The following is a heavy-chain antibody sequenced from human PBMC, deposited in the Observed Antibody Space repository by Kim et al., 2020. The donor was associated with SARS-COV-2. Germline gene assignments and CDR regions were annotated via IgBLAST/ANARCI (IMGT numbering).Heavy chain of an antibody. CDR3: AKDLYSSSWYEAFDI. D-gene: IGHD6-13*01. Sequence: DSVKGRFTISRDNSKNTLYLQRNSLRAEDTAVYYCAKDLYSSSWYEAFDIWGQGTMVTVSS. J-gene: IGHJ3*02. V-gene: IGHV3-33*06.